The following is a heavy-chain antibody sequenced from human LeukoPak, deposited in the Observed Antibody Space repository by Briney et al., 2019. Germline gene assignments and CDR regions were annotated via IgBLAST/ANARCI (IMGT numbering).Heavy chain of an antibody. Sequence: GGSLRLSWATAGFTFSSYWMSWVRQAPGKGREWGANIKQDGSEKYHVDSVKGRFTISRDNTKNSLYRQMHSLRAEDPAVYYCARDHYGYFDYWGQGTLVTVSS. D-gene: IGHD4-17*01. V-gene: IGHV3-7*01. CDR2: IKQDGSEK. J-gene: IGHJ4*02. CDR1: GFTFSSYW. CDR3: ARDHYGYFDY.